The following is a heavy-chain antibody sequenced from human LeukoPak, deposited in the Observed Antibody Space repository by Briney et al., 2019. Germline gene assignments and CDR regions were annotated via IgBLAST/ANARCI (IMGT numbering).Heavy chain of an antibody. CDR1: GFIVSSNY. CDR3: ARSPWGIIMIAEA. CDR2: IYSGGST. Sequence: QPGGSLRLSCAASGFIVSSNYMSWVRQAPGKGLEWVSVIYSGGSTYYADSVKGRFTISRDNSKNTLYLQMNSLRAEDTAVYYCARSPWGIIMIAEAWGQGTLVTVSS. J-gene: IGHJ5*02. V-gene: IGHV3-53*01. D-gene: IGHD3-22*01.